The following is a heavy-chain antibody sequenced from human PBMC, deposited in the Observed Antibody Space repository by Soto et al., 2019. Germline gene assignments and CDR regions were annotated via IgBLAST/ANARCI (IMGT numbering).Heavy chain of an antibody. V-gene: IGHV1-69*13. CDR3: ATPLNPFFEWLGDSYYYYYGMDV. Sequence: SVKVSCKASGGTFSSYAISWVRQAPGQGLEWMGGIIPIFGTANYAQKFQGRVTITADESTSTAYMELSSLRSEDTAVYYCATPLNPFFEWLGDSYYYYYGMDVWGQGTTVTVS. D-gene: IGHD3-3*01. J-gene: IGHJ6*02. CDR2: IIPIFGTA. CDR1: GGTFSSYA.